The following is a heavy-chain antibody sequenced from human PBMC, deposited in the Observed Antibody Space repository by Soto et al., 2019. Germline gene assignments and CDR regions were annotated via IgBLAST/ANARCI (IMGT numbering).Heavy chain of an antibody. J-gene: IGHJ6*02. CDR2: ISYDGSNK. CDR3: ARDLSDSSGYYPLTLYYYYGMDV. CDR1: GFTFSSYA. D-gene: IGHD3-22*01. V-gene: IGHV3-30-3*01. Sequence: QVQLVESGGGVVQPGRSLRLSCAASGFTFSSYAMHWVRQAPGKGLEWVAVISYDGSNKYYADSVKGRFTISRDNSKNTLYLQMNSLRAEDTAVYYCARDLSDSSGYYPLTLYYYYGMDVWGQGITVTVSS.